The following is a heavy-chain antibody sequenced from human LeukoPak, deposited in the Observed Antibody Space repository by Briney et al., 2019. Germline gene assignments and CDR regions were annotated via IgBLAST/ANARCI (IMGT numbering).Heavy chain of an antibody. Sequence: SETLSLTCTVSGYSISSGYYWGWIRQPPGKGLEWIGSIYHSGSTYYNPSLKSRVTISVDTSKNQFSLKLSSVTAADTAVYYCARDPYDSSGYLFDYWGQGTLVTVSS. D-gene: IGHD3-22*01. V-gene: IGHV4-38-2*02. CDR3: ARDPYDSSGYLFDY. CDR2: IYHSGST. CDR1: GYSISSGYY. J-gene: IGHJ4*02.